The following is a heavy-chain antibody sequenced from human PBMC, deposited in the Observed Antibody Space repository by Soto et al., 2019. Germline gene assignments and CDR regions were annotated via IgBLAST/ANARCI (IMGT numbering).Heavy chain of an antibody. Sequence: QVQLRESGPGPVKPSGTLSLTCAVSGGSISSSHWWTWVRQSPGKGLEYIGEISHSGTSNSNPSLKSRVTLSVDKSKNHFSLTLTSVTAADTAVYYCARVVLTITRGAFDAWGQGTLVIVSS. V-gene: IGHV4-4*02. CDR3: ARVVLTITRGAFDA. D-gene: IGHD3-9*01. CDR2: ISHSGTS. CDR1: GGSISSSHW. J-gene: IGHJ3*01.